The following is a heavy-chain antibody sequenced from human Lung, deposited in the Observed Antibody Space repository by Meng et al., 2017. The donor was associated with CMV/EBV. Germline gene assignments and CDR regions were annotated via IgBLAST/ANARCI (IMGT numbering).Heavy chain of an antibody. J-gene: IGHJ6*02. Sequence: ASXXVSCKASGYTFNNYGISWVRQAPGQGLEWMGWISPYIGNTNYAQKFQGGVTMTTDTPTRTAYMDLRSLRSDDTAVYYCARADNGVHVFLNYGMEVWGQGXTVTVSS. V-gene: IGHV1-18*04. D-gene: IGHD2-8*01. CDR3: ARADNGVHVFLNYGMEV. CDR1: GYTFNNYG. CDR2: ISPYIGNT.